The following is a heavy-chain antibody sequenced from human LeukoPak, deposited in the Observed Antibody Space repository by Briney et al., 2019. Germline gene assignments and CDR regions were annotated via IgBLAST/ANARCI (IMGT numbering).Heavy chain of an antibody. D-gene: IGHD3-10*01. J-gene: IGHJ4*02. CDR3: ARDPGTGYFDY. V-gene: IGHV4-59*01. Sequence: SETLSLTCTVSGGSISSYYWSWIRQPPGKGLEWIGYIYYSGSTNYNPSLKSRVTISVDTSRNQFSLKLSSVTAADTAVYYCARDPGTGYFDYWGQGTLVTVSS. CDR1: GGSISSYY. CDR2: IYYSGST.